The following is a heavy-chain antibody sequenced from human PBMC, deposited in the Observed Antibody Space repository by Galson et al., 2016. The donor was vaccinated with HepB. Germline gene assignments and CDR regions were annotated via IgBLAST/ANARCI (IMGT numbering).Heavy chain of an antibody. V-gene: IGHV1-18*01. CDR3: ARDVEPSGGYYYYYGMDV. CDR2: ISAYNGNT. D-gene: IGHD3-10*01. CDR1: GYTFKSYG. J-gene: IGHJ6*02. Sequence: SVKVSCKASGYTFKSYGINWVRQAPGQGLEWMGWISAYNGNTNYEQKLQGRVTMTTDTSTSTAYMELRSLRSDDTAVYYCARDVEPSGGYYYYYGMDVWGQGTTVTVSS.